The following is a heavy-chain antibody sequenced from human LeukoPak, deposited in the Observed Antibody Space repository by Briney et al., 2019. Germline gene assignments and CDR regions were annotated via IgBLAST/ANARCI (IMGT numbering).Heavy chain of an antibody. Sequence: SETLSLTCVVYGGSLRGYHWSWLRQPPGKGLEGIGEINHCGSTNHKPSLQSRVPIQLHQTKNQYSLKIVSVTAADTAVYYGARGLRVAGHLLEATYYFDYWGQGTLVTVSS. CDR2: INHCGST. J-gene: IGHJ4*02. V-gene: IGHV4-34*01. CDR3: ARGLRVAGHLLEATYYFDY. D-gene: IGHD6-19*01. CDR1: GGSLRGYH.